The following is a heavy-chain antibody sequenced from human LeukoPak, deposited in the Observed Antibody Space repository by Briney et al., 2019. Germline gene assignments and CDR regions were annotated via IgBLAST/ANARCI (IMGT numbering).Heavy chain of an antibody. CDR1: GYTFNNYW. CDR3: ARGGSYSWFDS. J-gene: IGHJ5*01. Sequence: GGSLRLSCAASGYTFNNYWMNWVRQVPGKGLEWVVAIKQDGSEKYYVDSVKGRFTISRDNAKNSLYLQMNSLRAEDTAVYYCARGGSYSWFDSWGQGTPVTVSS. CDR2: IKQDGSEK. V-gene: IGHV3-7*01.